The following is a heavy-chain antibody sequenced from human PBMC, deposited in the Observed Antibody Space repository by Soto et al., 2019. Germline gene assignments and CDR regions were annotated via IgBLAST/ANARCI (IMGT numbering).Heavy chain of an antibody. CDR3: ARHGMATITYPFDWFDP. V-gene: IGHV5-51*01. CDR1: GYSFTSYW. D-gene: IGHD5-12*01. CDR2: IYPGDSDT. J-gene: IGHJ5*02. Sequence: GESLKISCKGSGYSFTSYWIGWVRQMPGKGLEWMGIIYPGDSDTRYSPSFQGQVTISADKSISTAYLQWSSLKASDTAMYYCARHGMATITYPFDWFDPWGQGTLVTVSS.